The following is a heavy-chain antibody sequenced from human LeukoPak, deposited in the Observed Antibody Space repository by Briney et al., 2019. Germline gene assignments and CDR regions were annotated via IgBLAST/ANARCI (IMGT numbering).Heavy chain of an antibody. Sequence: GRCLRLSCAASGLSFSDYYMSWIRQAPGKGLEWVAYISSSSSYTNYADSLKRRFTISRDNAKNSLYLQMNSLRAEDTAVYYCARTPRRHNWFDPWGQGTLVTVSS. CDR2: ISSSSSYT. D-gene: IGHD6-25*01. V-gene: IGHV3-11*06. J-gene: IGHJ5*02. CDR1: GLSFSDYY. CDR3: ARTPRRHNWFDP.